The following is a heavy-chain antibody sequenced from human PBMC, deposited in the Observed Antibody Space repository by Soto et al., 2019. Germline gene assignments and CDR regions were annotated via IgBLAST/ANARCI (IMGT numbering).Heavy chain of an antibody. J-gene: IGHJ4*01. CDR3: ARAVAVPADFDY. Sequence: GASVKVSCKASGYTFTGYAMHWVRQAPGQRLEWMGWINAGNGNTKYSQKFQGRVTITRDTSASTAYMELSSLRSEDTAVYYCARAVAVPADFDYWGHGTLVTVSS. CDR1: GYTFTGYA. D-gene: IGHD6-19*01. V-gene: IGHV1-3*01. CDR2: INAGNGNT.